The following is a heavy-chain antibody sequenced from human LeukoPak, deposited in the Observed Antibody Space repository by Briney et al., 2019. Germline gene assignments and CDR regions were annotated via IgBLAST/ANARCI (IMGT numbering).Heavy chain of an antibody. D-gene: IGHD2-8*01. CDR1: GYTFTSYY. CDR2: INPSGGST. CDR3: ARDHTQGDCTNGVCYPYYFDY. J-gene: IGHJ4*02. Sequence: ASVKVSCTASGYTFTSYYMHWVRQAPGQGLEWMGIINPSGGSTSYAQKFQGRVTMTRDMSTSTVYMELSSLRSEDTAVYYCARDHTQGDCTNGVCYPYYFDYWGQGTLVTVSS. V-gene: IGHV1-46*01.